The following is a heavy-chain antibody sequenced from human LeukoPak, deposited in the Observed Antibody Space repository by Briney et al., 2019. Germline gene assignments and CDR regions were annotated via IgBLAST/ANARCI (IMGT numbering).Heavy chain of an antibody. CDR3: AKDGLGQQLVYYFDY. Sequence: GGSLRLSCAASGFTFSSYAMSWVRQAPGKGLEWASAISGSGGSTYYADSVKGRFTISRDNSKNTLYLQMNSLRAEDTAVYYCAKDGLGQQLVYYFDYWGQGTLATVSS. J-gene: IGHJ4*02. CDR1: GFTFSSYA. D-gene: IGHD6-13*01. V-gene: IGHV3-23*01. CDR2: ISGSGGST.